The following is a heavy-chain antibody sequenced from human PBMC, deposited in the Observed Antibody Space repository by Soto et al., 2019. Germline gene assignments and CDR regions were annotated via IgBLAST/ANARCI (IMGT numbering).Heavy chain of an antibody. CDR3: ARDRRYYDILTGYYISYYYGMDV. D-gene: IGHD3-9*01. V-gene: IGHV1-18*01. CDR1: GYTFTSYG. Sequence: PSVKVSCKASGYTFTSYGISWVRQAPGQGLEWMGWISAYNGNTNYAQKLQGRVTMTTDTSTSTAYMELRSLRSDDTAVYYCARDRRYYDILTGYYISYYYGMDVWGQGTTVTVSS. CDR2: ISAYNGNT. J-gene: IGHJ6*02.